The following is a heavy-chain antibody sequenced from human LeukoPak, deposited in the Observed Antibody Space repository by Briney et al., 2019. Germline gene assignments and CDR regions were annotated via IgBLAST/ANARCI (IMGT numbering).Heavy chain of an antibody. D-gene: IGHD6-19*01. J-gene: IGHJ6*02. CDR1: GYTFTSYG. CDR2: VSAYNGNT. V-gene: IGHV1-18*01. CDR3: ARDPFDHGIAVAGHYGMDV. Sequence: VASVKVSCKASGYTFTSYGISWVRQAPGQGLAWMGWVSAYNGNTNYAQKLQGRVTMTTDTSTSTAYMELRSLRSDDTAVYYCARDPFDHGIAVAGHYGMDVWGQGTTVTVSS.